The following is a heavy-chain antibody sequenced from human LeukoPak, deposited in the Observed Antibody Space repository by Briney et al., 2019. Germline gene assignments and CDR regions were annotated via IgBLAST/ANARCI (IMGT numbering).Heavy chain of an antibody. CDR3: ARVWWPTGYCSGGTCYSHFDY. V-gene: IGHV1-69*13. J-gene: IGHJ4*02. CDR2: IIPSFGTA. CDR1: GGTFSSYS. D-gene: IGHD2-15*01. Sequence: GASVKVSWKASGGTFSSYSISWVRQAPGQGLEWMGGIIPSFGTASYAQKFQGRVTITADESTNTAYMELSSLRSEATAVYYCARVWWPTGYCSGGTCYSHFDYWGQGTLVTVSS.